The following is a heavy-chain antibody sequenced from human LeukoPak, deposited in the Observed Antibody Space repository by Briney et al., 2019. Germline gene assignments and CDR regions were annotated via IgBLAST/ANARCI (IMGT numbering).Heavy chain of an antibody. D-gene: IGHD1-26*01. J-gene: IGHJ4*02. Sequence: SETLSPTPTVSDASISGYYSSWIRQPPGKGLEWIGSIHFSGSTNYNPSLRSRVTISVDTSKNQLSLKLSSVTAADTAVYYCTRALGGIYFDYWGQGSLVTVSS. V-gene: IGHV4-59*01. CDR3: TRALGGIYFDY. CDR1: DASISGYY. CDR2: IHFSGST.